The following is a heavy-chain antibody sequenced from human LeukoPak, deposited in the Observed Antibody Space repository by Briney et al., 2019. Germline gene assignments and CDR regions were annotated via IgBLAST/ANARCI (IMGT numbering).Heavy chain of an antibody. CDR1: GGSISSYY. CDR2: IYTSGST. V-gene: IGHV4-4*07. J-gene: IGHJ2*01. Sequence: SETLSLTCTVSGGSISSYYRSWIRQPAGKGLEWIGRIYTSGSTNYNPSLKSRVTMSVDTSKNQFSLKLSSVTAADTAVYYCARASIAARAVYFDLWGRGTLVTVSS. CDR3: ARASIAARAVYFDL. D-gene: IGHD6-6*01.